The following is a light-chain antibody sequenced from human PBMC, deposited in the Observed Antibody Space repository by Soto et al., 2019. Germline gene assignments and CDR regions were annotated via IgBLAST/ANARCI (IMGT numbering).Light chain of an antibody. CDR3: QQYNNYPRT. J-gene: IGKJ1*01. Sequence: DIQMTQSPSTLSASVGDRVTITCRASESIRTWLAWYQHKPGKAPKFLIYDASTLESGVPSRFSGSGSGTEFTLTISSLQPDDFATYYCQQYNNYPRTFGQGTTGDIK. V-gene: IGKV1-5*01. CDR2: DAS. CDR1: ESIRTW.